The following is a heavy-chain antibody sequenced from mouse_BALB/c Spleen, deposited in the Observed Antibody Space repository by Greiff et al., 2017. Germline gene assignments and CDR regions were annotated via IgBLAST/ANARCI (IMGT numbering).Heavy chain of an antibody. CDR3: TRTYYDYDDAMDY. J-gene: IGHJ4*01. Sequence: DVKLVESGGGLVQPGGSMKLSCVASGFTFSNYWMNWVRQSPEKGLEWVAEIRLKSNNYATHYAESVKGRFTISRDDSKSSVYLQMNNLRAEDTGIYYCTRTYYDYDDAMDYWGQGTSVTVSS. D-gene: IGHD2-4*01. CDR1: GFTFSNYW. CDR2: IRLKSNNYAT. V-gene: IGHV6-6*02.